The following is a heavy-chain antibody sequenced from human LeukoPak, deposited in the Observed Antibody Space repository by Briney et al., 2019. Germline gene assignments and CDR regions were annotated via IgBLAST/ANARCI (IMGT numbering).Heavy chain of an antibody. CDR1: GFTFSSYA. D-gene: IGHD5-12*01. J-gene: IGHJ4*02. Sequence: GGSLRLSCAASGFTFSSYAMSWVRQAPGKGLEWVSAISGSGGSTYYADSVKGRFTISRDNSKNTLFLQMNSLRAEDTAVYYCVRLAYLSGYFSDWGQGIPVTVSS. CDR3: VRLAYLSGYFSD. CDR2: ISGSGGST. V-gene: IGHV3-23*01.